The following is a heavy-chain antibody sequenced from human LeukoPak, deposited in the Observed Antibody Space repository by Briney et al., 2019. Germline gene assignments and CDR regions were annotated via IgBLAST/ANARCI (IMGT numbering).Heavy chain of an antibody. CDR3: ASRFSSSRVAAANYDYYMDV. J-gene: IGHJ6*03. Sequence: SETLSLTCTVSGGSISSYYWSWIRQSPGKGLEWIGYIYTSGSTNYNPSLKSRVTISVDTSKNQFSLKLSSVTAADTAVYYCASRFSSSRVAAANYDYYMDVWGKGTTVTVSS. D-gene: IGHD6-13*01. CDR1: GGSISSYY. CDR2: IYTSGST. V-gene: IGHV4-4*09.